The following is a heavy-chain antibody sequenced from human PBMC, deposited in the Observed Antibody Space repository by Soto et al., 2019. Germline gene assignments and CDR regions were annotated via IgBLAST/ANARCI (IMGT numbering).Heavy chain of an antibody. Sequence: LSLTCTVSGGSISSSSYYWVWIRQPPGKGLEWIGSIYYSGTTYYNPSLKSRVTISVDTSKNQFSLKLRSVTAADTAVYYCARQSPDYLGSVGWFDPWGQGTLVTVSS. J-gene: IGHJ5*02. D-gene: IGHD1-26*01. CDR1: GGSISSSSYY. CDR2: IYYSGTT. CDR3: ARQSPDYLGSVGWFDP. V-gene: IGHV4-39*01.